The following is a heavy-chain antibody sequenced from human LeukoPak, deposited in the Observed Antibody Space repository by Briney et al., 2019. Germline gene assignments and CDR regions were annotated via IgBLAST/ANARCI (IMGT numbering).Heavy chain of an antibody. J-gene: IGHJ3*02. D-gene: IGHD1-20*01. V-gene: IGHV4-34*01. CDR2: VNHSGST. CDR1: GGSFSDYF. Sequence: SETLSLTCAVYGGSFSDYFWTWIRQPPGMRLEWIGEVNHSGSTNYNPSLKSRVTISVDTSKNQFSLKLSSVTAADTAVYYCARERGITGTTAAFDIWGQGTMVTVSS. CDR3: ARERGITGTTAAFDI.